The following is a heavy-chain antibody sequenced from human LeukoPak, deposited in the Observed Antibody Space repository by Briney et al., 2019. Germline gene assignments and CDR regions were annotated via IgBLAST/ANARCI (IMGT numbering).Heavy chain of an antibody. CDR2: ISGSSSYI. Sequence: GGSLRLSCAASGFTFSSYSMNWVRQAPGKGLEWVSSISGSSSYIYYADSVKGRFTISRDNAKNSLYLQMNSLRAEDTAVYYCARLIAVAGSSAFDIWGQGTMVTVSS. CDR1: GFTFSSYS. J-gene: IGHJ3*02. D-gene: IGHD6-19*01. V-gene: IGHV3-21*01. CDR3: ARLIAVAGSSAFDI.